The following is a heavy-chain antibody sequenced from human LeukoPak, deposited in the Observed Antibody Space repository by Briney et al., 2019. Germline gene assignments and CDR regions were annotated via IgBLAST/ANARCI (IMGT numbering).Heavy chain of an antibody. J-gene: IGHJ4*02. CDR2: IVVGSGNT. CDR1: GFTFTSSA. Sequence: ASVKVSCKASGFTFTSSAVQWVRQARGQRLEWIGWIVVGSGNTNYAQKFQERVTITRDMSTSTAYMELSSLRSEDTAVYYCAAGYDIWSGYYIFDYWGQGTLVTVSS. V-gene: IGHV1-58*01. CDR3: AAGYDIWSGYYIFDY. D-gene: IGHD3-3*01.